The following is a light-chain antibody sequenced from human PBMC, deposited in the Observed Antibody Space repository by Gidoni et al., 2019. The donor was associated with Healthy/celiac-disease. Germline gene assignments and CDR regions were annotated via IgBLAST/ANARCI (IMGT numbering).Light chain of an antibody. CDR2: GKN. CDR3: NSRDSSGNHHVV. V-gene: IGLV3-19*01. J-gene: IGLJ2*01. Sequence: SSALTQDPAVSVALGQTVRITCQGDSLRSYYASWYQQKPGQAPVLVIYGKNNRPSGIPDRFSGSSSGNTASLTITGAQAEDEADYYWNSRDSSGNHHVVCGGGTKLTVL. CDR1: SLRSYY.